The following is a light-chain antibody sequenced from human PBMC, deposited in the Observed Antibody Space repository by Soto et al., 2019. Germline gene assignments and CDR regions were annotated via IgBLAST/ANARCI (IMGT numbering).Light chain of an antibody. V-gene: IGKV3-20*01. CDR3: QFGTLVWT. CDR1: QSVSDTY. CDR2: GAS. J-gene: IGKJ1*01. Sequence: EIVLTQSPGTLSLSPGERATLSCRASQSVSDTYLAWYQQKPGQPPRLLIYGASNRAPGIPDRFSGSGSGTDFTVPVSRLEPEDFAVYYCQFGTLVWTFGQGTKVEIK.